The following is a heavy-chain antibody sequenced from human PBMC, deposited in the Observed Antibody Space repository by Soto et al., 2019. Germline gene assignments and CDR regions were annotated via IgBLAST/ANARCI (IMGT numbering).Heavy chain of an antibody. CDR1: GYTFTSYG. Sequence: ASVKVSCKASGYTFTSYGISWVRQAPGQGLEWMGWISAYNGNTNYAQKFQGRVTMTTDTSTSTAYMELRSLRSDDTAVYYCARVLLISYDFFVPRRYYYYYGMDVWGQGTTVTVSS. CDR2: ISAYNGNT. J-gene: IGHJ6*02. D-gene: IGHD3-3*01. CDR3: ARVLLISYDFFVPRRYYYYYGMDV. V-gene: IGHV1-18*01.